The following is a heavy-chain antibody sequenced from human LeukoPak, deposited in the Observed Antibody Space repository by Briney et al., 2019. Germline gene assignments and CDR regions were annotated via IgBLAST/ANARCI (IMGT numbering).Heavy chain of an antibody. CDR3: ARYSGSFFEY. D-gene: IGHD1-26*01. V-gene: IGHV4-39*01. Sequence: SETLSLTCNVSGGSISSSTYHWGWIRQPPGKGLEWIGSIYYSGSTYYNPSLKSRVTISVDTSKNQFSLKLRSVTAADTAVYYCARYSGSFFEYWGQGTLVTVSS. CDR1: GGSISSSTYH. CDR2: IYYSGST. J-gene: IGHJ4*02.